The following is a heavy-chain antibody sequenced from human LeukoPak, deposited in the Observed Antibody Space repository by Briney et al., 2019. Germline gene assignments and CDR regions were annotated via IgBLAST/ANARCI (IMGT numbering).Heavy chain of an antibody. Sequence: SETLSLTCTVSGGSISDSISGYYWNWIRQPPGKRLEWIGNIYHNEKTYYNPSLKSRVTLSVDTSKNQFSLRLSSVTAADTAVYYCVTVPPYRSFDNWGPGTLVTVSS. CDR3: VTVPPYRSFDN. V-gene: IGHV4-38-2*02. J-gene: IGHJ4*02. CDR2: IYHNEKT. CDR1: GGSISDSISGYY. D-gene: IGHD1-26*01.